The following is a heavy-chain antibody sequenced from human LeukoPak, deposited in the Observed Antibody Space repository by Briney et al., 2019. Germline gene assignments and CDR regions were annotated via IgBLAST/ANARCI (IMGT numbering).Heavy chain of an antibody. CDR2: VYSGGGT. J-gene: IGHJ2*01. D-gene: IGHD5-18*01. Sequence: GGSLRLSCAASGFTLSSNYISWVRQAPGEGLEWISLVYSGGGTYYAHSVKGRFTISRDNSKNTLFLQMNSLRAEDTAVYYCARDPGYTHGYFDLWGRGTLVTVSS. CDR1: GFTLSSNY. V-gene: IGHV3-66*01. CDR3: ARDPGYTHGYFDL.